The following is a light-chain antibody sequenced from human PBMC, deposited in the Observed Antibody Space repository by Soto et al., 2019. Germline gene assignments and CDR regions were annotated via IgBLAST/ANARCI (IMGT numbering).Light chain of an antibody. CDR3: CSFAGSDSSYV. CDR1: SSDVGGYNY. Sequence: QSVLTQPHSVSGSPGQSVAISCTGTSSDVGGYNYVSWYQQHPGRAPKLIIYDVSKRPSGVPDRFSGSKSGDTASLTISGLQAEDEADYYCCSFAGSDSSYVFGTGTKLTVL. J-gene: IGLJ1*01. CDR2: DVS. V-gene: IGLV2-11*01.